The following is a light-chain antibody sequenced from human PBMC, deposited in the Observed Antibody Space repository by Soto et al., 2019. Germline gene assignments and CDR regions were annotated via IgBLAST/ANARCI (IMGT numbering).Light chain of an antibody. CDR3: CSYAGTYTLVV. J-gene: IGLJ3*02. CDR1: SSDVGGYNY. CDR2: DVN. Sequence: QSVLTQPRSVSGSPGQSVAISCTGTSSDVGGYNYVSWYQQHPGKAPKLMIYDVNKRPSGVPDRFSGSKSGNTASLTISGLQADDEADYYCCSYAGTYTLVVFGGGTKVTVL. V-gene: IGLV2-11*01.